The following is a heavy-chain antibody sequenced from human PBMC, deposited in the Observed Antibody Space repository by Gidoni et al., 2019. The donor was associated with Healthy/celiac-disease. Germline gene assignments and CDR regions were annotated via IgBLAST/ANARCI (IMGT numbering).Heavy chain of an antibody. J-gene: IGHJ5*02. D-gene: IGHD3-10*01. CDR3: AKPWGVRGVRKNWFDP. V-gene: IGHV3-23*01. Sequence: EVQLLESGGGLVQPGGSLRLSCAASGFTFSSYAMSWVRQAPGKGLEWVSAISGSGGSTYYADSVKGRFTISRDNSKNTLYLQMNSLRAEDTAVYYCAKPWGVRGVRKNWFDPWGQGTLVTVSS. CDR2: ISGSGGST. CDR1: GFTFSSYA.